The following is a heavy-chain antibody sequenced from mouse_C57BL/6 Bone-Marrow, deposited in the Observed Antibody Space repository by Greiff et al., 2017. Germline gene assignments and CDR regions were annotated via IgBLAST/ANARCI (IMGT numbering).Heavy chain of an antibody. CDR2: INPNYGTT. CDR1: GYSFTDYN. D-gene: IGHD1-1*01. J-gene: IGHJ1*03. CDR3: ARWDTTVVADWYFDV. Sequence: LQESGPELVKPGASVKISCKASGYSFTDYNMNWVKQSNGKSLEWIGVINPNYGTTSYNQKFKGKATLTVDQSSSTAYMQLNSLTSEDSAVYYCARWDTTVVADWYFDVWGTGTTVTVSS. V-gene: IGHV1-39*01.